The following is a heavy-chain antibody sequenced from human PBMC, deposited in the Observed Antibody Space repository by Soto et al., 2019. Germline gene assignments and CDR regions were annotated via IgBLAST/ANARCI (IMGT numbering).Heavy chain of an antibody. CDR3: VRVISTGGYSFDY. Sequence: PGGSLRLSCAASGFTFSDHYMDWVRQAPGKGLEWVGRTRDRVHSYTTEYAPSVRGRFTISRDDSKNSVYLHMNSLETEDTAVYYCVRVISTGGYSFDYWGQGTLVTVSS. J-gene: IGHJ4*02. V-gene: IGHV3-72*01. CDR1: GFTFSDHY. CDR2: TRDRVHSYTT. D-gene: IGHD5-12*01.